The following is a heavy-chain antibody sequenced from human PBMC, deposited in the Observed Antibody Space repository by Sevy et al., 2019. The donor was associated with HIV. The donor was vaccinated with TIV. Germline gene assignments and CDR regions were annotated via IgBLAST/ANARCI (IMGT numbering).Heavy chain of an antibody. J-gene: IGHJ4*02. CDR3: ARYYGDHNYFDY. CDR1: GGSISSGGYS. Sequence: SETLSLTCAVSGGSISSGGYSWSWIRQPPGKGLEWIGYIYHSGSTYYNPSLKSRVTISVDRSKNQFSLKLSSVTAADTVVYYCARYYGDHNYFDYWGQGTLVTVSS. CDR2: IYHSGST. V-gene: IGHV4-30-2*01. D-gene: IGHD4-17*01.